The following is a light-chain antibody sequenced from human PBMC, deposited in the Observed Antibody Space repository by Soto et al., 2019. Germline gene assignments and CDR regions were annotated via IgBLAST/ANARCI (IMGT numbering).Light chain of an antibody. Sequence: SYELTQPSSVSVSPGQTARITCSGDVLAKKYAGWFQQKPGQAPVLVLYKDSERPSGIPERFSGSSSGTTVTLTISGAQVEDEADYYCYSAADNNLGVFGGGTKVTVL. J-gene: IGLJ2*01. CDR3: YSAADNNLGV. V-gene: IGLV3-27*01. CDR2: KDS. CDR1: VLAKKY.